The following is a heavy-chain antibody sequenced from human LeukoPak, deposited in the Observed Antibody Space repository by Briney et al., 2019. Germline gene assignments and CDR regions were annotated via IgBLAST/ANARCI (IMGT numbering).Heavy chain of an antibody. V-gene: IGHV3-48*03. J-gene: IGHJ4*02. Sequence: GGSLRLSCAASGFTFCSYEMNWVRQAPGKGLEWVSYITSSGNTIYYADSVKGRFTISRDNAKNSLYLQMNSLRAEDTAVYYCARLTKMTTTGGPFDYWGQGTLVTVSS. CDR2: ITSSGNTI. CDR3: ARLTKMTTTGGPFDY. D-gene: IGHD4-17*01. CDR1: GFTFCSYE.